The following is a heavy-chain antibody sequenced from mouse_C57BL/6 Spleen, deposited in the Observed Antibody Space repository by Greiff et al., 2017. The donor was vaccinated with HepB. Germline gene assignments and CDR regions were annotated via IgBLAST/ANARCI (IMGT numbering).Heavy chain of an antibody. Sequence: VHLVESGPGLVAPSQSLSITCTVSGFSLTSYAISWVRQPPGKGLEWLGVIWTGGGTNYNSALKSRLSISKDNSKSQVFLKMNSLQTDDTARYYCASITTVVAPHWYFDVWGTGTTVTVSS. CDR3: ASITTVVAPHWYFDV. CDR1: GFSLTSYA. D-gene: IGHD1-1*01. V-gene: IGHV2-9-1*01. CDR2: IWTGGGT. J-gene: IGHJ1*03.